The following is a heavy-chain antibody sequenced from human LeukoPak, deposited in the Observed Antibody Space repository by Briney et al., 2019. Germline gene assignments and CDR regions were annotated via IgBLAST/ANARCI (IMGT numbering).Heavy chain of an antibody. CDR2: ISGSGGST. D-gene: IGHD3-3*02. J-gene: IGHJ5*02. V-gene: IGHV3-23*01. CDR3: AKDEAPFLEWLLATPDNWFDP. CDR1: GFTFSSYA. Sequence: GGSLRLSCAASGFTFSSYAMSWVRQAPGKGLGWVSAISGSGGSTYYADSVKGRFTISGDNSKNTLYLQMNSLRAEDTAVYYCAKDEAPFLEWLLATPDNWFDPWGQGTLVTVSS.